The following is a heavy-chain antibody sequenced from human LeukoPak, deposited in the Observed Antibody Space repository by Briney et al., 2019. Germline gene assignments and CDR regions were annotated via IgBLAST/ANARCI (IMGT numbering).Heavy chain of an antibody. D-gene: IGHD6-19*01. CDR1: GFTFSDTW. CDR2: IRSDGSDT. V-gene: IGHV3-74*01. CDR3: AKFFSGEYSSGGNY. J-gene: IGHJ4*02. Sequence: GGSLRLSCAASGFTFSDTWMHWVRQAPGEGLVWVSRIRSDGSDTRYAESVKGRFTISRDNAKNTLYLQMNSLRAEDTAVYYCAKFFSGEYSSGGNYWGQGTLVTVSS.